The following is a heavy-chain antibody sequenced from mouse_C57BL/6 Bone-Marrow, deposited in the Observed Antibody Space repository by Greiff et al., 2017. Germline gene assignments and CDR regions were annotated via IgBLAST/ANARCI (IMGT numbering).Heavy chain of an antibody. J-gene: IGHJ4*01. V-gene: IGHV2-2*01. CDR3: ARGISGDYYAMDY. Sequence: QVQLKESGPGLVQPSQSLSITCTVSGFSLTSYGVHWVRQSPGKGLEWLGVIWSGGSTDYNAAFISRLSISKDNSKSQVFFIMMSLQADDTAIYYCARGISGDYYAMDYWGQGTSVTVSS. CDR2: IWSGGST. CDR1: GFSLTSYG.